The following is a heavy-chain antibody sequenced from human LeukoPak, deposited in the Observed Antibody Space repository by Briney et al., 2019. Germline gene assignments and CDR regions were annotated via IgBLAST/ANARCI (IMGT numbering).Heavy chain of an antibody. CDR3: ARDFDQGGADYYFAY. CDR1: GFTFSSYW. V-gene: IGHV3-74*01. D-gene: IGHD3-9*01. CDR2: INTDGSST. J-gene: IGHJ4*02. Sequence: GGSLRLSCAASGFTFSSYWMHWVRQAPGKGLVWVSRINTDGSSTSYADSVKGRFTISRDNAKNTLYLQMNSLRIEDTAVYYCARDFDQGGADYYFAYWGQGTLVTVSS.